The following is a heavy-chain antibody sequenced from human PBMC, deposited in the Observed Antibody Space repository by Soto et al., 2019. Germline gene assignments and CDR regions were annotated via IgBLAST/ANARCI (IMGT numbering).Heavy chain of an antibody. J-gene: IGHJ4*02. CDR2: ISYDGSNK. V-gene: IGHV3-30-3*01. Sequence: GGSLRLSCAASGFTFSSYAMHWVRQAPGKGLEWVAVISYDGSNKYYADSVKGRFTISRDNSKNTLYLQMNSLRAEDTAVYYCARDADYYDSSGYYYIPAYWGQGTLVTVS. CDR1: GFTFSSYA. CDR3: ARDADYYDSSGYYYIPAY. D-gene: IGHD3-22*01.